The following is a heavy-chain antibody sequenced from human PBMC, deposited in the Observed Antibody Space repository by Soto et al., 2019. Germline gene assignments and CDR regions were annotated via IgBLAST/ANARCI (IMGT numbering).Heavy chain of an antibody. J-gene: IGHJ6*02. D-gene: IGHD3-16*02. Sequence: KVSCKASVGTFSSYAISWVRQAPGQGLEWMGGIIPIFGTANYAQKFQGRVTITADESTSTAYMELSSLRSEDTAVYYCARDLSPPTTALYYYGMDVWGQGTTVTVSS. CDR2: IIPIFGTA. CDR1: VGTFSSYA. V-gene: IGHV1-69*01. CDR3: ARDLSPPTTALYYYGMDV.